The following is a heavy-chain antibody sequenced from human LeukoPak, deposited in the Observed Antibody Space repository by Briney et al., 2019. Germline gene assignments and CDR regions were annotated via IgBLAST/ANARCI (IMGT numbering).Heavy chain of an antibody. CDR3: AREGSHYDILTGYYTGGDYFDY. Sequence: SETLSLTCTVSGGSISGYYWSWIRQPPGKGLEWIGYISSSGSANYNPSLKTRVTISVDTSKSQFSLKLSSVTAADTAVYYCAREGSHYDILTGYYTGGDYFDYWGQGTLVTVSS. J-gene: IGHJ4*02. V-gene: IGHV4-59*01. D-gene: IGHD3-9*01. CDR1: GGSISGYY. CDR2: ISSSGSA.